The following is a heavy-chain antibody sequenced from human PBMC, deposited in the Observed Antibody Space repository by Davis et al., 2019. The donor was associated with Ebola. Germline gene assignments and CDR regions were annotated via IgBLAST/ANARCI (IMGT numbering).Heavy chain of an antibody. CDR1: GFTFSSYS. CDR3: ATSVDTAMVPSPFDY. D-gene: IGHD5-18*01. Sequence: GESLKISCAASGFTFSSYSMNWVRQAPGKGLEWVSSISSSSTYMYYADSVKGRFTISRDNSKNTLYLQMNSLRAEDTAVYYCATSVDTAMVPSPFDYWGQGTLVTVSS. CDR2: ISSSSTYM. V-gene: IGHV3-21*04. J-gene: IGHJ4*02.